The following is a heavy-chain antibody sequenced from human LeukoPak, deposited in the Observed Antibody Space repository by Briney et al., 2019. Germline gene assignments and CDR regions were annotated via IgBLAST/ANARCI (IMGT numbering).Heavy chain of an antibody. Sequence: SETLSLTCTVSGDSISSYYWSWIRQPPGKGLEWIGYIYTSGSTNCNPSLKSRVTISLDTSKSQFSLKLSSVTAADTAVYYCARRSPSTYWYFDLWGRGTLVTVSS. CDR1: GDSISSYY. CDR3: ARRSPSTYWYFDL. D-gene: IGHD2/OR15-2a*01. CDR2: IYTSGST. J-gene: IGHJ2*01. V-gene: IGHV4-4*09.